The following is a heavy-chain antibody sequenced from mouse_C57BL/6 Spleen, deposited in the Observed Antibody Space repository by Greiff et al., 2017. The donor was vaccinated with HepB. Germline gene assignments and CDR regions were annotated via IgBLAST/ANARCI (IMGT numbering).Heavy chain of an antibody. V-gene: IGHV1-50*01. J-gene: IGHJ1*03. Sequence: QVQLQQPGAELVKPGASVKLSCKASGYTFTSYWMQWVKQRPGQGLEWIGEIDPSDSYTNYNQKFKGKATLTVDTSSSTAYMQLSSLTSEDSAVYYCARSYDYDGPRYFDVWGTGTTVTVSS. CDR3: ARSYDYDGPRYFDV. D-gene: IGHD2-4*01. CDR1: GYTFTSYW. CDR2: IDPSDSYT.